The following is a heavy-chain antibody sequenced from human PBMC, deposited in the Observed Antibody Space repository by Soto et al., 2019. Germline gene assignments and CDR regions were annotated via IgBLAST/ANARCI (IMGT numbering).Heavy chain of an antibody. CDR3: ATSIAARLLGRYYGMAV. CDR1: GYTFTSYY. J-gene: IGHJ6*02. Sequence: ASVKVSCKASGYTFTSYYMHWVRQAPGQGLEWMGSIDPKDGRTSYAQKFQGRVTMTEDTSTDTAYMELSSLRSEDTAVYYCATSIAARLLGRYYGMAVWVQGTTVTVSS. V-gene: IGHV1-46*01. D-gene: IGHD6-6*01. CDR2: IDPKDGRT.